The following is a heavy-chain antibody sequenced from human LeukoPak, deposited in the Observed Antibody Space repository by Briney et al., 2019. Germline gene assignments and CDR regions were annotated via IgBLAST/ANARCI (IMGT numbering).Heavy chain of an antibody. CDR3: ARDDDTSGHYSYSNQ. V-gene: IGHV3-33*01. J-gene: IGHJ1*01. CDR2: IWYDGSKE. CDR1: GFTFSYYG. D-gene: IGHD3-22*01. Sequence: PGGSLRLSCAASGFTFSYYGMNWVRQAPGKGLEWVAGIWYDGSKEYYAGSVKGRFTISRDNSKNTVDLHMNSLRVEDTAVYYCARDDDTSGHYSYSNQWGQGTLVTVSS.